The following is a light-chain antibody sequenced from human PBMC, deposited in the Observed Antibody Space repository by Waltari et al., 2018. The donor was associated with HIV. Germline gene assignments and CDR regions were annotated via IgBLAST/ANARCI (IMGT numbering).Light chain of an antibody. V-gene: IGKV3-15*01. CDR3: HQYDTWPYT. Sequence: EIVMTQSPATLSVSPGERATLSCRASQSVSSDLAWYQQKPGQAPRLLIYGASTRATGIPARFSGSGSGTEFTLTISSLQSEDFAFYYCHQYDTWPYTFGQGTKLEVK. CDR1: QSVSSD. J-gene: IGKJ2*01. CDR2: GAS.